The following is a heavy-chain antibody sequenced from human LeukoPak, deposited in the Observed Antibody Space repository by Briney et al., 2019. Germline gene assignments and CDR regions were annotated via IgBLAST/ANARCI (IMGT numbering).Heavy chain of an antibody. CDR1: GGSISSYY. D-gene: IGHD1-1*01. CDR2: IYYSGST. V-gene: IGHV4-59*01. CDR3: ARTPPLRYPLLDY. Sequence: SETLSPTCTVSGGSISSYYWSWIRQLPGKGLEWIGYIYYSGSTNYNPSLKSRVTISVDTSKNQFSLKLSSVTAADTAVYYCARTPPLRYPLLDYWGQGTLVTVSS. J-gene: IGHJ4*02.